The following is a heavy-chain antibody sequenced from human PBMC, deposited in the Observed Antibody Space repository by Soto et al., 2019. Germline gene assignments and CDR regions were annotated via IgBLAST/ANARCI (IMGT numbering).Heavy chain of an antibody. CDR2: ISSSSSYI. J-gene: IGHJ4*02. CDR1: GFTFSSYS. V-gene: IGHV3-21*06. CDR3: ATPAGIAVAGDY. D-gene: IGHD6-19*01. Sequence: EVQLVESGGGLVKPGGSLRLSCAASGFTFSSYSMNWVRQAPGKGLEWVSSISSSSSYIYYADSVKGRFTISRYNAKNSLYLQMNSLRAGATAVYYCATPAGIAVAGDYWGQGTLVTVSS.